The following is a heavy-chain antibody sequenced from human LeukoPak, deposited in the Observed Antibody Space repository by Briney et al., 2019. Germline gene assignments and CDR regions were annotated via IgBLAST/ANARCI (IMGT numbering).Heavy chain of an antibody. J-gene: IGHJ4*02. V-gene: IGHV3-30-3*01. Sequence: GGSLRLSCAASGFTFSSYAMHWVRQAPGKGLEWVAVISNDGSDKFNADSVKGRFTISRDNSKNTMYLQMNSLRADDTAVYYCARGNGFPYYFDYWGRGTLVTVSS. D-gene: IGHD2-8*01. CDR1: GFTFSSYA. CDR3: ARGNGFPYYFDY. CDR2: ISNDGSDK.